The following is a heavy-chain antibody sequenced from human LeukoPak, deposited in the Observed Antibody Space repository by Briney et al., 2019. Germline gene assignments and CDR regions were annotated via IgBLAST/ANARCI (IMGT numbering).Heavy chain of an antibody. Sequence: GGSLRLSCAAYGFTFSSHSMNWVRQAPGKGLEWVSYISSSGSTIYYADSVKGRFSISRDNATNSLHLQMNSLRAEDTAVYYCARGTVAGKAPYWGQGTLVTVSS. D-gene: IGHD6-19*01. CDR2: ISSSGSTI. CDR1: GFTFSSHS. CDR3: ARGTVAGKAPY. J-gene: IGHJ4*02. V-gene: IGHV3-48*01.